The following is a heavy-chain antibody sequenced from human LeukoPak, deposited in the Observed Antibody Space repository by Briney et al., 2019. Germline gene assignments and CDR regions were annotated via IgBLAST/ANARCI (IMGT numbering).Heavy chain of an antibody. D-gene: IGHD6-6*01. V-gene: IGHV3-33*06. CDR1: GFTFSSYG. J-gene: IGHJ4*02. CDR3: AKAWSSARPYYFDY. CDR2: IWYDGSNK. Sequence: GGSLRLSCAASGFTFSSYGMHWVRQAPGKGLEWVAVIWYDGSNKYYADSVKGRLTISRDNSKNTLYLQMNSLRAEDTAVYYCAKAWSSARPYYFDYWGQGTLVTVSS.